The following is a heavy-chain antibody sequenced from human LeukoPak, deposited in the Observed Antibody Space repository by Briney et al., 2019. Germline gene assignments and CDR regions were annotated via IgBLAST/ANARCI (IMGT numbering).Heavy chain of an antibody. CDR3: SRSGSYKDAFDI. J-gene: IGHJ3*02. V-gene: IGHV1-2*02. CDR1: GYTFTGYY. CDR2: INPNSGGT. D-gene: IGHD1-26*01. Sequence: GASVKVSCKASGYTFTGYYMHWVRQAPGQGLEWMGWINPNSGGTNYAQKFQGRVTMTRDTSISAAYMELSRLRSDDTAVYYCSRSGSYKDAFDIWGQGTMVTVSS.